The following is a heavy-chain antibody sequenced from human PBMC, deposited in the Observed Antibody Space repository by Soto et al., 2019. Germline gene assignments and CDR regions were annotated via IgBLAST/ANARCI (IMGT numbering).Heavy chain of an antibody. J-gene: IGHJ4*02. D-gene: IGHD4-17*01. V-gene: IGHV4-31*03. Sequence: QVQLQESGPGLVKPSQTLSLTCTVSGVSISSGGYYLGWIRPHPGNVLEWIGTIYHSGSTYYNPSLKSRVIMSVDTSKTLFSLNLNSVTAEDTAMYYCASVVSGDSEYDFDYWGQGTLVTVAS. CDR3: ASVVSGDSEYDFDY. CDR1: GVSISSGGYY. CDR2: IYHSGST.